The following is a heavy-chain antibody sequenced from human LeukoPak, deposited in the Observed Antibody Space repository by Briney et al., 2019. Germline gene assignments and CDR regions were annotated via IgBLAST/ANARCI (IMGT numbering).Heavy chain of an antibody. D-gene: IGHD2-2*01. CDR1: GGSFSGYY. J-gene: IGHJ6*02. V-gene: IGHV4-34*01. CDR3: ARSGERLYCSSTSCYGFRRAYYYGMDV. Sequence: SETLSLTCAVYGGSFSGYYWSWIRQPPGKGLEWIGEINHSGSTNYNPSLKSRVTISVDTSKNQFSLKLSSVTAADTAVYYCARSGERLYCSSTSCYGFRRAYYYGMDVWGQGTMVTVSS. CDR2: INHSGST.